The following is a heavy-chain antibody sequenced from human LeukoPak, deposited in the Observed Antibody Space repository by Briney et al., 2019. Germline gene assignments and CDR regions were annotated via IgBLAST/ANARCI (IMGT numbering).Heavy chain of an antibody. CDR2: ISGSGGST. CDR1: GFTFSSYA. CDR3: AKDGGLIAAAGTPSWYFDY. V-gene: IGHV3-23*01. Sequence: GGSLRLSCAASGFTFSSYAMSWVRQAPGKGLEWVSAISGSGGSTYYADSVKGRFTLSRDNSKNTLYLQMNSLRAEDTAVYYCAKDGGLIAAAGTPSWYFDYWGQGTLVTVSS. J-gene: IGHJ4*02. D-gene: IGHD6-13*01.